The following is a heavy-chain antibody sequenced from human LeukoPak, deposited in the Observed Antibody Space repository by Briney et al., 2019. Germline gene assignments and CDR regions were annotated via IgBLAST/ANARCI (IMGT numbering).Heavy chain of an antibody. Sequence: PSETLSLTCAVSGGSISSGGYSWSWIRQPPGKGLEWIGYIYHSGSTYYNPSLKSRVTISVDRSKNQFSLKLSSVTAADTAVYYGARGAALDYGGQGTLATVSS. CDR3: ARGAALDY. V-gene: IGHV4-30-2*01. CDR2: IYHSGST. CDR1: GGSISSGGYS. J-gene: IGHJ4*02. D-gene: IGHD6-6*01.